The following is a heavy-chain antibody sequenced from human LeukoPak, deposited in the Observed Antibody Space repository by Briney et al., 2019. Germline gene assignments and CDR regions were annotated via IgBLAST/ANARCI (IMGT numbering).Heavy chain of an antibody. CDR3: AKDGVNWNSFDY. V-gene: IGHV3-30*18. CDR2: ISYDGSNK. Sequence: PGRSLRLSCAASGFTFSSYGMHWVRQAPGKGLEWVAVISYDGSNKYYADSVKGRFTISRDNSKNTLYLQMNSLRAEDTAEYYCAKDGVNWNSFDYWGQGTLVTVSS. D-gene: IGHD1-20*01. J-gene: IGHJ4*02. CDR1: GFTFSSYG.